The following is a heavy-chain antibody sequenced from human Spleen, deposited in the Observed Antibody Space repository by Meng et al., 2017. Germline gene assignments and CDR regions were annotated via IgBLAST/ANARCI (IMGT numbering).Heavy chain of an antibody. J-gene: IGHJ4*02. CDR2: IYHSGRA. CDR3: ARNLVGSSLDY. Sequence: QVQLQESGPGLVKPSGTLSLTCAVSGGSISTRDWWTWVRQPPGKGLEWIGEIYHSGRANYIPTLKSRVTISVDKSKNQFSLDLRSVIAADTAVYFCARNLVGSSLDYWGQGTLVTVFS. D-gene: IGHD1-14*01. V-gene: IGHV4-4*02. CDR1: GGSISTRDW.